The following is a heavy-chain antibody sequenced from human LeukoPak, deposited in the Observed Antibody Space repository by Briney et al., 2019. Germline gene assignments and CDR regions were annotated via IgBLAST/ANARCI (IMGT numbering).Heavy chain of an antibody. V-gene: IGHV4-34*01. J-gene: IGHJ4*02. Sequence: SETPSLTCAVYGGSFSGYYWSWIRQPPGKGLEWIGEINHSGSTNYNPSLKSRVTISVDTSKNQFSLKLSSVTAADTAVYYCARDGSSGRFSYFDYWGQGTLVTVSS. CDR1: GGSFSGYY. CDR3: ARDGSSGRFSYFDY. D-gene: IGHD6-6*01. CDR2: INHSGST.